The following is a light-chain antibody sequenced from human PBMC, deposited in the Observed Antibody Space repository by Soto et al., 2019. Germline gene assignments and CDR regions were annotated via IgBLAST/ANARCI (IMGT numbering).Light chain of an antibody. CDR2: AAS. CDR3: QQSYSTPFT. Sequence: DIQMTQSPSTLSASVGDRVTITCRAGQSISTWLAWYQQKPGQAPKLLIYAASSLQSGVPSRFSGSGSGTDFTLTISSLQPEDFATYYCQQSYSTPFTFGPGTKVDIK. CDR1: QSISTW. V-gene: IGKV1-39*01. J-gene: IGKJ3*01.